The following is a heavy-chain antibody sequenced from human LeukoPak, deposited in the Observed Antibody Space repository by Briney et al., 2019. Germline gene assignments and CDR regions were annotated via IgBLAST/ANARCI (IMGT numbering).Heavy chain of an antibody. J-gene: IGHJ4*02. D-gene: IGHD6-13*01. CDR2: ISGTGDST. Sequence: GGSLRLSCAASRFTFSTYAMAWVRQAPGKGLEWVSAISGTGDSTYYADPVKGRFTISRDNDKRLLYLQMDSLRAGDTAIYYCARSTSGTFDYWGQGMLVTVSS. CDR3: ARSTSGTFDY. V-gene: IGHV3-23*01. CDR1: RFTFSTYA.